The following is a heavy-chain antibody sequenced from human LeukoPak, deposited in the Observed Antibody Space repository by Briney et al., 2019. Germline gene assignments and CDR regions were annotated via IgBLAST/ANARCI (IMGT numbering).Heavy chain of an antibody. D-gene: IGHD6-6*01. Sequence: SETLSLTCTVSGGSISSSSYYWGWIRQPPGKGLEWIGSIYYSGSTYYNPSLKSRVTISVDTSKNQFSLKLSSVTAADTAVYYCAAFRSSLWYFDLWSRGTLVTVSS. J-gene: IGHJ2*01. CDR3: AAFRSSLWYFDL. CDR1: GGSISSSSYY. CDR2: IYYSGST. V-gene: IGHV4-39*07.